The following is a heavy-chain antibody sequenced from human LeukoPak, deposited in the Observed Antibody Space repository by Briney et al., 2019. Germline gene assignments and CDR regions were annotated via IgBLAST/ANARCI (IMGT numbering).Heavy chain of an antibody. D-gene: IGHD1-26*01. CDR1: GFTFSSYG. CDR2: ISYDGSNK. Sequence: GGSLRLSCAASGFTFSSYGMHWVRQAPGKGLEWVAVISYDGSNKYYADSVKGRFTISRDNSKNTLCLQMNSLRAEDTAVYYCAKGGSWELLSYWGQGTLVTVSS. CDR3: AKGGSWELLSY. J-gene: IGHJ4*02. V-gene: IGHV3-30*18.